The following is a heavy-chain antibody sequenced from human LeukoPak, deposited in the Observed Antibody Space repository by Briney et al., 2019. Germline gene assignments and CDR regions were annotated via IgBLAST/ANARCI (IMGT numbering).Heavy chain of an antibody. CDR3: AKDEGYSYGYDN. CDR1: GFTFSSYS. V-gene: IGHV3-21*01. D-gene: IGHD5-18*01. Sequence: GGSLRLSCAASGFTFSSYSMNWVRQAPGKGLEWVSSISSSSSYIYYADSVKGRFTISRDNAKNSLYLQMNSLRAEDTAVYYCAKDEGYSYGYDNWGQGTLVTVSS. CDR2: ISSSSSYI. J-gene: IGHJ4*02.